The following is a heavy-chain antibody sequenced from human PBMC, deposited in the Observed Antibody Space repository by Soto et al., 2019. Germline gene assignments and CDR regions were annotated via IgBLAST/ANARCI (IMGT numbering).Heavy chain of an antibody. CDR3: AKLTKPGGNYYYAMDV. Sequence: GESLKISCKGSGYSFTSYWIGWVRQMPGKGLEWMGIIYPGDSDTRYSPSFQGQVTISADTSISTAYLQWRSLEASDTAIYYCAKLTKPGGNYYYAMDVWGQGTTVTVSS. D-gene: IGHD3-16*01. V-gene: IGHV5-51*01. CDR1: GYSFTSYW. CDR2: IYPGDSDT. J-gene: IGHJ6*02.